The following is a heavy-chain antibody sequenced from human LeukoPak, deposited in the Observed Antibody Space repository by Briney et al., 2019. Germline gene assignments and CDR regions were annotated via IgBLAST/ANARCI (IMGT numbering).Heavy chain of an antibody. Sequence: SVKVSCKASGFTFTSSAVQWVRQARGQRLEWIGWIVVGSDNTNYAQQFQERVTITRDMSTSTAYMELTSLRSDDTAMYYCAADVPGYNSTWSLLWGQGTLVTVSS. CDR3: AADVPGYNSTWSLL. D-gene: IGHD6-13*01. CDR1: GFTFTSSA. V-gene: IGHV1-58*01. CDR2: IVVGSDNT. J-gene: IGHJ4*02.